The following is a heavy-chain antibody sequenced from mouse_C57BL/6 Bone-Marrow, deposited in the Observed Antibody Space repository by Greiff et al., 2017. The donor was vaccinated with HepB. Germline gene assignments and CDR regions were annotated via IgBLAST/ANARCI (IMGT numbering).Heavy chain of an antibody. CDR1: GYTFTSYW. J-gene: IGHJ2*01. D-gene: IGHD3-1*01. V-gene: IGHV1-52*01. CDR3: ARWGYLYYFDY. Sequence: VKLMQPGAELVRPGSSVKLSCKASGYTFTSYWMHWVKQRPIQGLEWIGNIDPSDSETHYNQKFKDKATLTVDKSSSTAYMQLSSLTSEDSAVYYCARWGYLYYFDYWGQGTTLTVSS. CDR2: IDPSDSET.